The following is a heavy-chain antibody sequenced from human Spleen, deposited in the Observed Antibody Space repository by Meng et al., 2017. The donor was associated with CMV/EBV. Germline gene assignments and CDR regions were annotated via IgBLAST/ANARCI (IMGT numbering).Heavy chain of an antibody. CDR1: GFTFSTYA. D-gene: IGHD3-3*01. CDR2: ISASGDST. V-gene: IGHV3-23*01. CDR3: AKWIWSGFYTGGFDY. Sequence: GSLRLSCAASGFTFSTYAMSWVRQAPGKGLEWVSGISASGDSTYYADSVKGRFTISRDNSKNTLYLQMNSLRAEDTAVYYCAKWIWSGFYTGGFDYWGQGTLVTVSS. J-gene: IGHJ4*02.